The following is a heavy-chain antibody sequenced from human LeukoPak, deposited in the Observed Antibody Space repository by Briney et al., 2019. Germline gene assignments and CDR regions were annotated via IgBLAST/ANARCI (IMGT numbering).Heavy chain of an antibody. Sequence: PETLSLTCAVYGGSFSGYYWSWIRQPPGKGLEWIGEINHSGSTNYNPSLKSRVTISVDTSKNQFSLKLSSVTAADTAVYYCARSNTMVYGRPIDYWGQGTLVTVSS. CDR2: INHSGST. CDR1: GGSFSGYY. CDR3: ARSNTMVYGRPIDY. D-gene: IGHD2-8*01. V-gene: IGHV4-34*01. J-gene: IGHJ4*02.